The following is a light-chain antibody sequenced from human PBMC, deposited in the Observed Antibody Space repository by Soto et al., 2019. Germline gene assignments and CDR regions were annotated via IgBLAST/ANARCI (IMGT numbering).Light chain of an antibody. CDR1: SSDVGGYNY. J-gene: IGLJ2*01. CDR2: DVS. V-gene: IGLV2-14*01. CDR3: SSYTSSSTEV. Sequence: QSVLTQPASVSGSPGQSITISCTGTSSDVGGYNYVSWYQQHPGKAPKLMIYDVSNRPSGVSNRFSCSKSGNTASLTISGLPAEDEDEYYCSSYTSSSTEVFGGGTKLTLL.